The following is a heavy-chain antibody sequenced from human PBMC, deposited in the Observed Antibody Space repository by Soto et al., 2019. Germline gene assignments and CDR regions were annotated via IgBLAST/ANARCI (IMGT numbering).Heavy chain of an antibody. D-gene: IGHD3-16*02. Sequence: GGSLRLSCAASGFTFSSYTMNWVRQAPGKGLEWVSSISNSSNYIYYADSVQGRFTISRDNAKNSVYLQMNSLRAEDTAVYYCARHHFIDFWAQGTLVTVSS. CDR3: ARHHFIDF. CDR2: ISNSSNYI. J-gene: IGHJ4*02. V-gene: IGHV3-21*01. CDR1: GFTFSSYT.